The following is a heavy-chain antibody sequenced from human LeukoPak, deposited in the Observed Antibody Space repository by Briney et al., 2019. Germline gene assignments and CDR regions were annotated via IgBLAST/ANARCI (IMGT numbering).Heavy chain of an antibody. D-gene: IGHD3-9*01. J-gene: IGHJ6*03. V-gene: IGHV1-24*01. CDR2: FDPEDGET. CDR3: ARHALTGYYNVISYYYYMDV. Sequence: ASVKVSCKVSGYTLTELSMHWVRQAPGKGLEWMGGFDPEDGETIYAQKLQGRVTMTTDTSTSTAYMELRSLRSDDTAVYYCARHALTGYYNVISYYYYMDVWGKGTTVTVSS. CDR1: GYTLTELS.